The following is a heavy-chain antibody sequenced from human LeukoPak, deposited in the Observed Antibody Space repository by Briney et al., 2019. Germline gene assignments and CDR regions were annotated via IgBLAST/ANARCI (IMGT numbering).Heavy chain of an antibody. V-gene: IGHV4-34*01. J-gene: IGHJ4*02. CDR1: GGSFSGYY. CDR2: INHSGST. Sequence: SETLSLTCAVYGGSFSGYYWSWIRQPPGKGLEWIGEINHSGSTNYNPSLKSRVTISVDTSKNQFSLKLSSVTAADTAVYYCAGVSSYGYFFTYWGQGTLVTVSS. CDR3: AGVSSYGYFFTY. D-gene: IGHD5-18*01.